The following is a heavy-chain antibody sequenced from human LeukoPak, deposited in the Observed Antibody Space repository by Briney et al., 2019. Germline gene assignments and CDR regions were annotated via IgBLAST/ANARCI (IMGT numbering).Heavy chain of an antibody. Sequence: TGGSLSLSCAASGFILNTYTITWVRQAPGKGLEWVSSITNTPNYIYYADSVKGRFTISRDNANNSLYLQMDSLRAEDTAVYYCWRDPPYDTSIWGQGTLVTVSS. J-gene: IGHJ4*02. V-gene: IGHV3-21*01. CDR1: GFILNTYT. CDR2: ITNTPNYI. D-gene: IGHD3-16*01. CDR3: WRDPPYDTSI.